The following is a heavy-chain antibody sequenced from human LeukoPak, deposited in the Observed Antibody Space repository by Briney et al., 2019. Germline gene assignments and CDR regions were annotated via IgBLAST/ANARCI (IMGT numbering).Heavy chain of an antibody. D-gene: IGHD1-1*01. Sequence: GGSLRLSCAASGFTFDDYAMHWVRQAPGKGLEWVSGISWNSGSIGYADSVKGRFTISRDNAKNSLYLQMNSLRAEDAAVYYCSKKGQADDDGKPDWGQGTLVTVSP. CDR3: SKKGQADDDGKPD. V-gene: IGHV3-9*01. CDR1: GFTFDDYA. CDR2: ISWNSGSI. J-gene: IGHJ4*02.